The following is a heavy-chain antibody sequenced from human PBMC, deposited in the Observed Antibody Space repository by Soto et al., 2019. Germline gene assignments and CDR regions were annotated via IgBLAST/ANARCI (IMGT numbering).Heavy chain of an antibody. CDR3: TTDVLIVVERYFDY. D-gene: IGHD2-2*01. CDR1: GFTFSNAW. Sequence: EVQLVESGGGLVKPGGSLRLSCAASGFTFSNAWMSWVRQAPGKGLEWVGRIKSKTDGGTTDYAAPMKGRFTISRDDSKNTLYLQMNSLKNEDTAVYYCTTDVLIVVERYFDYWGQGTLVTVSS. V-gene: IGHV3-15*01. J-gene: IGHJ4*02. CDR2: IKSKTDGGTT.